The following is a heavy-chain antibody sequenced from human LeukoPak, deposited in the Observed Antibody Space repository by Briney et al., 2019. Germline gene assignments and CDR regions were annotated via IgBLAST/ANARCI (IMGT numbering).Heavy chain of an antibody. CDR2: INANSGTT. CDR1: GFAFNVYA. D-gene: IGHD5-24*01. Sequence: GGSLSLSCTASGFAFNVYAMSWLRPPPGKGLEWVSTINANSGTTSYAASVRGRFTISRDNSNNTLFLHMNNLKPADAAIYYCAKGMTTIRRHFEKWGQGTLVTVSS. CDR3: AKGMTTIRRHFEK. J-gene: IGHJ4*02. V-gene: IGHV3-23*01.